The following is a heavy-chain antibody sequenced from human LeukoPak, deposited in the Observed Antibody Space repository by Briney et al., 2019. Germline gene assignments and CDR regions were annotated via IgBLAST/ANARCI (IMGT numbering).Heavy chain of an antibody. Sequence: SETLSLTCTVSSGSIGSSSYYWGWIRQPPGKGLQWIGNIYYSGSTYYNPSLKSRVTISVDTSKKQFSLKLSSVTAADTAVYYCARQQSLYGVKDYWGQGTLVTVSS. CDR1: SGSIGSSSYY. V-gene: IGHV4-39*01. CDR2: IYYSGST. D-gene: IGHD4-17*01. CDR3: ARQQSLYGVKDY. J-gene: IGHJ4*02.